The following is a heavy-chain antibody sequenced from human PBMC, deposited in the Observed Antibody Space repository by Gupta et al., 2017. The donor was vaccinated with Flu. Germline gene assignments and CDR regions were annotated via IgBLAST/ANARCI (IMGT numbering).Heavy chain of an antibody. D-gene: IGHD2-2*01. J-gene: IGHJ4*02. CDR2: ISGSGGST. Sequence: RQAPGKGLEWVSAISGSGGSTYYADSVKGRFTISRDNSKNTLYLQMNSLRAEDTAVYYCAKRDCSTSCSCDYWGQGTLVTVSS. V-gene: IGHV3-23*01. CDR3: AKRDCSTSCSCDY.